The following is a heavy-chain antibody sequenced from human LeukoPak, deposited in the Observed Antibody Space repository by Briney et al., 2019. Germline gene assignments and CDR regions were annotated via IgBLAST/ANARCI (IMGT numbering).Heavy chain of an antibody. D-gene: IGHD6-13*01. V-gene: IGHV2-5*02. CDR1: GFSLWNNGVG. CDR2: LYWDEDK. CDR3: TRVNLTSSLDY. Sequence: SGPTQVKPTQTLTLTCTFSGFSLWNNGVGVGWIRQPPGKALEWLALLYWDEDKRYSPSLKTRATITEDTSKNQVVLTMTNMDPVDTATYYCTRVNLTSSLDYWGQGILVTVSS. J-gene: IGHJ4*02.